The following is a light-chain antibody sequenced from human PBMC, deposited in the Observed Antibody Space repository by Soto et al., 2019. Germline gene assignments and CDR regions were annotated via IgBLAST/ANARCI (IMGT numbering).Light chain of an antibody. V-gene: IGLV2-23*02. J-gene: IGLJ1*01. Sequence: QSVLTQPASGSGSPGRSSTISCTGTSSDVGSYNLVSWYQQHPGKAPKLMIYDVSKRPSGVSNRFSGSKSGNTASLTISVLQAEDEADYYCCSYAGSSTYAVGTGTKVTV. CDR2: DVS. CDR3: CSYAGSSTYA. CDR1: SSDVGSYNL.